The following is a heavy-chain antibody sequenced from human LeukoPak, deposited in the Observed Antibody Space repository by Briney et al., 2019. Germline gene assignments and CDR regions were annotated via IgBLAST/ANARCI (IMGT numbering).Heavy chain of an antibody. Sequence: PSETLSLTCTVSGGSISSSSYYWGWIRRPPGKGLEWIGSIYYSGSTYYNPSLKSRVTISVDTFKNQFSLKLSSVTAADTAVYYCARQTEGGYDYVWGSYRSPFDYWGQGTLVTVSS. J-gene: IGHJ4*02. CDR3: ARQTEGGYDYVWGSYRSPFDY. CDR2: IYYSGST. V-gene: IGHV4-39*01. CDR1: GGSISSSSYY. D-gene: IGHD3-16*02.